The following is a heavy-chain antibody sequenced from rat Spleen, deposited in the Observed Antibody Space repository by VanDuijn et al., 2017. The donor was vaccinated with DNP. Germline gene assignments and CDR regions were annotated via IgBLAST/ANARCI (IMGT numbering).Heavy chain of an antibody. CDR3: ARHVLPLRVWDY. D-gene: IGHD1-4*01. J-gene: IGHJ2*01. CDR1: GFTFSDYY. Sequence: EVQLVESGGGLVQPGKSLKLSCAASGFTFSDYYMAWVRQAPTKGLEWVAYIHYDGGNTYYGDSVKGRFTISRDNAKNTLYLQMNSLRSEDTATYYCARHVLPLRVWDYWGQGVMVTVSS. CDR2: IHYDGGNT. V-gene: IGHV5-22*01.